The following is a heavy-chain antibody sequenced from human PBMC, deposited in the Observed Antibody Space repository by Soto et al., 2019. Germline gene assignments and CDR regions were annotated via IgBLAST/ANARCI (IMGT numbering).Heavy chain of an antibody. D-gene: IGHD3-22*01. V-gene: IGHV4-31*03. J-gene: IGHJ3*02. Sequence: SETLSLTCTVSGFSISSGGYYWSWIRQHPGKGLEWIGYIYYSGSTYYKPSLKSRVTISVDRSKNPFSLKLSSVTASDTAVYYCSKYHYDRSGPFDAFDIWRQGTMVTVSS. CDR1: GFSISSGGYY. CDR3: SKYHYDRSGPFDAFDI. CDR2: IYYSGST.